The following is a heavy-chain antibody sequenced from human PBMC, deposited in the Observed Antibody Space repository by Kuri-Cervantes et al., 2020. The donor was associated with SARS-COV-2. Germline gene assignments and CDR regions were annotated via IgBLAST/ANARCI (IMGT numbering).Heavy chain of an antibody. J-gene: IGHJ4*02. Sequence: GESLKISCAASGFTFSSYSMNWVRQAPGKGLEWVSSISSSSSYIYYAASVKGRFTISRDNAKNSLYLQMNRLRDEDTAVYYCARVGPGDIVATIQGWPFDYWGQGTLVTVSS. D-gene: IGHD5-12*01. CDR2: ISSSSSYI. V-gene: IGHV3-21*01. CDR3: ARVGPGDIVATIQGWPFDY. CDR1: GFTFSSYS.